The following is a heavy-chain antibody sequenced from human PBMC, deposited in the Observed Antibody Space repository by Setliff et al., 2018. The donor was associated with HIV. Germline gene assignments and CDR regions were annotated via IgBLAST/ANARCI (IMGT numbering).Heavy chain of an antibody. CDR3: ATADYMYGRNIFDY. J-gene: IGHJ4*02. CDR2: VYHTGRA. Sequence: PSETLSLTCAVSGYSISSSGYYWGWIRQSPGKGLEWIGNVYHTGRAFYNPSLQSRVTISVDTSKNQFSLKLTSVTAADTAVYYCATADYMYGRNIFDYWDQGTLVTVSS. V-gene: IGHV4-38-2*01. CDR1: GYSISSSGYY. D-gene: IGHD5-12*01.